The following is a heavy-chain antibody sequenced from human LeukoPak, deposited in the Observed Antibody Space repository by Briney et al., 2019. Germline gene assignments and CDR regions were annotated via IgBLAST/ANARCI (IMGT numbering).Heavy chain of an antibody. CDR2: IHSNSGGT. V-gene: IGHV1-2*02. Sequence: ASVKVSCKASGYTFTGYYMHWVRQAPGQGLEWMGCIHSNSGGTNYAQKFQGRVTMTRDTSISTVYMELSRLRSDDTAVYYCAREKVEGANWFDPWGQGTLVTVFS. CDR3: AREKVEGANWFDP. D-gene: IGHD2-15*01. J-gene: IGHJ5*02. CDR1: GYTFTGYY.